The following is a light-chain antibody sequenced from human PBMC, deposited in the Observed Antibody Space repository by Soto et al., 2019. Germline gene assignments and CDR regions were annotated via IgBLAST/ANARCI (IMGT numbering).Light chain of an antibody. CDR3: GTWDSSLSHVV. CDR1: SSNIGNNY. CDR2: DNN. J-gene: IGLJ2*01. V-gene: IGLV1-51*01. Sequence: QSVLTQPPSVSAAPGQKVTISCSGSSSNIGNNYVSWYQQLPGTAPKLLIYDNNKLPSGIPDRFSGSKSGTSATLGITGLQTGDEADYYCGTWDSSLSHVVFGGGTKLTVL.